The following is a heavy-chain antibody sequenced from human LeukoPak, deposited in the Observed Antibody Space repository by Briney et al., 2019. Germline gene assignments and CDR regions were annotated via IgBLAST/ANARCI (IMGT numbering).Heavy chain of an antibody. CDR3: ARGPAYYDFWSGLSPTYGMDV. D-gene: IGHD3-3*01. CDR2: ISGSGGST. J-gene: IGHJ6*02. Sequence: GGSLRLSCAASGFTFSSYAMSWVRQAPGKGLEWVSAISGSGGSTYYADSVKGRFTISRDNSKNTLYLQMNSLRAEDTAVYYCARGPAYYDFWSGLSPTYGMDVWGQGTTVTVSS. CDR1: GFTFSSYA. V-gene: IGHV3-23*01.